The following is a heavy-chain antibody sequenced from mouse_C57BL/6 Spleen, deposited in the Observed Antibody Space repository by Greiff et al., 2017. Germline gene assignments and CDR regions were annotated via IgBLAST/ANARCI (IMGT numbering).Heavy chain of an antibody. J-gene: IGHJ4*01. CDR3: ARGDYGNYAMDY. CDR1: GYSFTGYF. Sequence: EVQLKESGPELVKPGDSVKISCKASGYSFTGYFMNWVMQSHGKSLEWIGRINPYNGDTFYNQKFKGKATLTVDKSSSTAHMELRSLTSEDSAVYYCARGDYGNYAMDYWGQGTSVTVSS. V-gene: IGHV1-20*01. D-gene: IGHD2-1*01. CDR2: INPYNGDT.